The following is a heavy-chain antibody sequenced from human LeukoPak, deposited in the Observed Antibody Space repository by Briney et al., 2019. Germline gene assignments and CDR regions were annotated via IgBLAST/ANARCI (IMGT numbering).Heavy chain of an antibody. J-gene: IGHJ6*03. CDR2: MNPNSGNT. CDR3: ARGRRGLCMRRYYYYMDV. V-gene: IGHV1-8*03. CDR1: GYTFSNYD. D-gene: IGHD2-8*02. Sequence: GASVKVSCKASGYTFSNYDINWVRQATGQGLEWMGWMNPNSGNTGYAQKFQGKVTITRNTSISTAYMELSSLRSEDTAVYYCARGRRGLCMRRYYYYMDVWGKGTTVTVSS.